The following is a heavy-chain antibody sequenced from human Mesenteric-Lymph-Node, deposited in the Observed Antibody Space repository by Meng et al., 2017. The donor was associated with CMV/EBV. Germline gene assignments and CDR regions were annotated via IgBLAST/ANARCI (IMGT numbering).Heavy chain of an antibody. J-gene: IGHJ4*02. CDR2: ISGSGGNT. Sequence: GESLKISCAASGFTFNSYAMTWVRQAPGKGLEWVSAISGSGGNTYYADSVKGRFTISRDNSKNTLFLQMNSLRAEDTGVYYCAQGRVPAFPFDYWGRGDLVTVSS. D-gene: IGHD2-2*01. V-gene: IGHV3-23*01. CDR3: AQGRVPAFPFDY. CDR1: GFTFNSYA.